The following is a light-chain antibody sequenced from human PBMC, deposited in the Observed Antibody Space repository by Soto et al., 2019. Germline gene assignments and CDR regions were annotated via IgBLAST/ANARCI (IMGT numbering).Light chain of an antibody. CDR1: QRVSDN. V-gene: IGKV3-15*01. CDR2: GTS. Sequence: EIVMTQSPAALSVSPGERATLSCRASQRVSDNLACYQQKPGQAPRLLIFGTSTRANGIPARFSGSGYGTEFTLTISSLQAEDVAVYYCQQYKNWPPWTFGQGTQVAIK. CDR3: QQYKNWPPWT. J-gene: IGKJ1*01.